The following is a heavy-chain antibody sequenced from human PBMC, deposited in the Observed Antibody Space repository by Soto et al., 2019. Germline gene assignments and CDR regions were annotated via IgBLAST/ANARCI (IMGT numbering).Heavy chain of an antibody. D-gene: IGHD6-6*01. CDR1: GGTFSSYA. Sequence: VASVKVSCKASGGTFSSYAISWVRQAPGQGLEWMGGIIPIFGTANYAQKFQGRVTITADKSTSTAYMELSSLRSEDTAVYYCARGTLGGGSSAPYYYGMDVWGQGTTVTVSS. CDR3: ARGTLGGGSSAPYYYGMDV. CDR2: IIPIFGTA. J-gene: IGHJ6*02. V-gene: IGHV1-69*06.